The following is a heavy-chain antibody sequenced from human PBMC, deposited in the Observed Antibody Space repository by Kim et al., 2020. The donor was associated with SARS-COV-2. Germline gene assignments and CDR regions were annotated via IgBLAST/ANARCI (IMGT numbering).Heavy chain of an antibody. D-gene: IGHD1-26*01. V-gene: IGHV3-23*03. CDR3: AKDREKGVGATLTLDY. J-gene: IGHJ4*01. Sequence: GGSLRLSCAASGFTFSSYAMSWVRQAPGKGLEWVSVIYSGGSSTYYADSVKGRFTISRDNSKNTLYLQMNSLRAEDTAVYDCAKDREKGVGATLTLDY. CDR1: GFTFSSYA. CDR2: IYSGGSST.